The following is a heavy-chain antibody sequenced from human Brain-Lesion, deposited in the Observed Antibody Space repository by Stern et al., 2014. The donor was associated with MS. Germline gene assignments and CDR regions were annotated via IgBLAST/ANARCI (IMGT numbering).Heavy chain of an antibody. J-gene: IGHJ4*02. CDR2: IGPGDSDT. Sequence: QLVQSGAEVKKPGESLKISCKGSGYRFTSNWIGWVRQMPGKGLEWMGIIGPGDSDTRYSPSFQGKVTISADKSISTAYLQWSSLQASDTAMYYCARRGDSSSSGFDYWGQGTLVIVSS. V-gene: IGHV5-51*01. CDR3: ARRGDSSSSGFDY. CDR1: GYRFTSNW. D-gene: IGHD6-6*01.